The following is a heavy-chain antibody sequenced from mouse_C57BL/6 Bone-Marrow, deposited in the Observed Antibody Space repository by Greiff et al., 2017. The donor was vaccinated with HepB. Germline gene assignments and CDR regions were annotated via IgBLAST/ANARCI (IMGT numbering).Heavy chain of an antibody. CDR2: ISNLAYSI. Sequence: EVHLVESGGGLVQPGGSLKLSCAASGFTFSDYGMAWVRQAPRKGPEWVAFISNLAYSIYYADTVTGRFTISRENAKNTLYLEMSSLRSEDTAMYYCARHEAGWFAYWGQGTLVTVSA. CDR3: ARHEAGWFAY. J-gene: IGHJ3*01. D-gene: IGHD3-2*02. CDR1: GFTFSDYG. V-gene: IGHV5-15*01.